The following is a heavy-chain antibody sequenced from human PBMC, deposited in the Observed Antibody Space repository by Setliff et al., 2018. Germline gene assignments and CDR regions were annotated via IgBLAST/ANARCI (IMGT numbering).Heavy chain of an antibody. CDR1: GGSISSGSYY. J-gene: IGHJ5*02. V-gene: IGHV4-61*02. CDR3: ARGDSSDIVVVPDAMRRGWFDP. D-gene: IGHD2-2*01. Sequence: PSETLSLTCTVSGGSISSGSYYWSWIRQPAGKGLEWIGRIYISGKINYNPSLKTRVTMSIDTYTNQFSLKLTSLTAADTAVYYCARGDSSDIVVVPDAMRRGWFDPWGQGTLVIVSS. CDR2: IYISGKI.